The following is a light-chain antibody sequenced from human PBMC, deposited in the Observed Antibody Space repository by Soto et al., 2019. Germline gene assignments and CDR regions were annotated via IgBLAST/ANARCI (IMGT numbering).Light chain of an antibody. Sequence: EIVMTQSPATQSVSPGERVTLSCRASQSVSSNLAWYQQKPGQAPRLLIYGASTRATGIPARFSGSGSGTEFTLTLSSLQSEDFAVLYCQQYNNWLLYTFGQGTKLEIK. V-gene: IGKV3-15*01. CDR1: QSVSSN. J-gene: IGKJ2*01. CDR2: GAS. CDR3: QQYNNWLLYT.